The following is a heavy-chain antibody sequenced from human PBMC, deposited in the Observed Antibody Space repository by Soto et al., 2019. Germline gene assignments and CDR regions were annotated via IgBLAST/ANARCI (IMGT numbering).Heavy chain of an antibody. D-gene: IGHD1-26*01. CDR1: GFTFDDYA. Sequence: EVQLVESGGGLVQRGRSLRLSCAASGFTFDDYAMHWVRQAPGKGLEWVSGISWNSGNIGYADSVKGRFTISRDNAKNSLYLQMNSLRAEDTALYYCAKDKWELSCYFDYWDQGTLVTVSS. CDR2: ISWNSGNI. J-gene: IGHJ4*02. CDR3: AKDKWELSCYFDY. V-gene: IGHV3-9*01.